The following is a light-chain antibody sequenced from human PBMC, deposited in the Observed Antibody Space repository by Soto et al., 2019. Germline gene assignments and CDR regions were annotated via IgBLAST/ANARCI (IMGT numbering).Light chain of an antibody. J-gene: IGKJ1*01. V-gene: IGKV3-15*01. CDR2: GAS. CDR3: QQYNNWPPVT. Sequence: EVVLTQSPATLSLSPGERGTLSCRASQSVSNNLAWYQQKPGQAPRLLIYGASTRATGIPARFSGSGSGTEFTLTISSLQSEDFAVYYCQQYNNWPPVTFGQGTKVDIK. CDR1: QSVSNN.